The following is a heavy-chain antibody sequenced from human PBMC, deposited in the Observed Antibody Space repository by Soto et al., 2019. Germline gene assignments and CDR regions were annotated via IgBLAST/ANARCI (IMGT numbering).Heavy chain of an antibody. Sequence: SETLSLSCVFSGGSLTSYHLSWIRQFPGKGLEWIAHTAYTGNNNYSPSLKSRVTISMDTSKNRLSLKLTSMTAADTAVYYRARDMHAAFTHYVDPWGHGTMVTVSS. D-gene: IGHD4-17*01. CDR1: GGSLTSYH. J-gene: IGHJ5*02. CDR2: TAYTGNN. CDR3: ARDMHAAFTHYVDP. V-gene: IGHV4-59*01.